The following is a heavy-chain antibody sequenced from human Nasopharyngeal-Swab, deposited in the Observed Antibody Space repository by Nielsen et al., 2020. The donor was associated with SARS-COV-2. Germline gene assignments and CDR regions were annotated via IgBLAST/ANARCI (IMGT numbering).Heavy chain of an antibody. V-gene: IGHV3-13*01. J-gene: IGHJ5*02. D-gene: IGHD5-18*01. CDR2: IGTAGDT. Sequence: GGSLRLSCAASGFTFSSYDMHWVRQATGKGLEGVSAIGTAGDTYYPGSVKGRFTISRENAKNSLYLQMNSLRAGDTAVYYCARGGWGGYSYGYWFDPWGQGTLVTVSS. CDR3: ARGGWGGYSYGYWFDP. CDR1: GFTFSSYD.